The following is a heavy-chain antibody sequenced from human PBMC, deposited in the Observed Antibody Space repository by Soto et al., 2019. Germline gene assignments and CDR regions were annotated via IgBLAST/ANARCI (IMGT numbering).Heavy chain of an antibody. CDR1: GYTFTSYG. D-gene: IGHD1-7*01. J-gene: IGHJ5*02. CDR2: ISAYNGNA. CDR3: ARDEGYKWNYGGSWFDP. Sequence: QVQLVQSGAEVKKPGASVKVSCKASGYTFTSYGISWVRQAPGQGLEWMGWISAYNGNANYAQKLQGRVTMTTDTSTSTAYMELRSLRSDDTAVYYCARDEGYKWNYGGSWFDPWGQGTLVTVSS. V-gene: IGHV1-18*01.